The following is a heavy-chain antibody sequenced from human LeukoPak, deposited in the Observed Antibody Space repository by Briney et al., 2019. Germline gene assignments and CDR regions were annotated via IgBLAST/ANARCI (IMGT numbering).Heavy chain of an antibody. CDR2: IVVGSGNT. V-gene: IGHV1-58*02. Sequence: ASVKVSWKASGFTFTSSAMQWVRQARGQRLEWIGWIVVGSGNTNYAQKFQERVTITRDMSTSTAYMELSSLRSEDTAVYYCAAAPNYYDSIGYYATDAFDIWGQGTMVTVSS. CDR3: AAAPNYYDSIGYYATDAFDI. D-gene: IGHD3-22*01. CDR1: GFTFTSSA. J-gene: IGHJ3*02.